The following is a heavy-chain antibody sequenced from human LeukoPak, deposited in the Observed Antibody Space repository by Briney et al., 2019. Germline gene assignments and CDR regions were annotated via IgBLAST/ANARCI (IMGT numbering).Heavy chain of an antibody. D-gene: IGHD1-26*01. CDR1: GGSISSGDYY. CDR3: ARDGGGIDY. Sequence: PSQTLSLTCTVSGGSISSGDYYWSWIRQPPGKGLEWIGQIYQGRTNYNPSLRSRATISVDKPNNQFSLNLKFVTAADTAVYYCARDGGGIDYWGQGLLVTVSS. CDR2: IYQGRT. V-gene: IGHV4-30-4*08. J-gene: IGHJ4*02.